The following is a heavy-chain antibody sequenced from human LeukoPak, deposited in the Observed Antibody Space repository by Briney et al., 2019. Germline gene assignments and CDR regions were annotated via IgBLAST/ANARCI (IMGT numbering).Heavy chain of an antibody. CDR3: AGYCSGGSCFRAHYYYYYGLDV. Sequence: GGSLRLYCAASGFTFSNYAMSWVRQAPGKGLEWVSGISGSGGSTDYADSVKGRFTISRDNSKNTLYLQMNSLRAEDTAVYYCAGYCSGGSCFRAHYYYYYGLDVWGKGTTVTVSS. J-gene: IGHJ6*04. D-gene: IGHD2-15*01. V-gene: IGHV3-23*01. CDR1: GFTFSNYA. CDR2: ISGSGGST.